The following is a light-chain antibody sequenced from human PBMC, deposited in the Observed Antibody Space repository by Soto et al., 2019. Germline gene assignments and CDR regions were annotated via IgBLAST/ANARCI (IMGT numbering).Light chain of an antibody. Sequence: DIQRTQSPSSLSASVGDRFTITGQASQDISKYLNWYQQKPGKAPKLLIYDASNLETGVPSRFSGSGSGTDFTFTIRSLQPEDIATYYCQQYDNLPPLTFGQGKRLEIK. V-gene: IGKV1-33*01. CDR1: QDISKY. J-gene: IGKJ5*01. CDR2: DAS. CDR3: QQYDNLPPLT.